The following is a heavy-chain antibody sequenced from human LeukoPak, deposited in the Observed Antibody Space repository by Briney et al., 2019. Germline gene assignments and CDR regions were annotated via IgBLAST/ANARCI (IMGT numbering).Heavy chain of an antibody. CDR1: GGTFSSYA. Sequence: GASVKVSCKASGGTFSSYAISWVRQAPGQGLEWMGGIIPIFGTANYAQKFQGRVTITADESTSTAYMELSSLRSEDTAVYYCASESSAGVDFDYWGQGTLVTVSS. CDR3: ASESSAGVDFDY. CDR2: IIPIFGTA. V-gene: IGHV1-69*01. J-gene: IGHJ4*02. D-gene: IGHD6-13*01.